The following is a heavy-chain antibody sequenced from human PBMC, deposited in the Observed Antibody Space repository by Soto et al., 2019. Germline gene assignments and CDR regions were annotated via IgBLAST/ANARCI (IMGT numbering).Heavy chain of an antibody. CDR1: GFTFSNAW. J-gene: IGHJ4*01. V-gene: IGHV3-15*07. CDR2: IKSKTDGGTT. CDR3: TTDSYITXVIIRFDY. Sequence: PGGSLRLSCAASGFTFSNAWINWVRQAPGKGLEWVGRIKSKTDGGTTDFAASVKGRFAISRDDSKNMVYLQMNSLKTEDTAVYYCTTDSYITXVIIRFDYWGHGTMGTVSS. D-gene: IGHD1-20*01.